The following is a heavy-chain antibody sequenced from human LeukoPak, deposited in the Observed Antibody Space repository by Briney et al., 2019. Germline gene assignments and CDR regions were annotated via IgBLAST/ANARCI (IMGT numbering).Heavy chain of an antibody. CDR3: AKHGPVSTSLPASGETDY. CDR2: ISGSGGST. J-gene: IGHJ4*02. CDR1: GFTFSSYA. D-gene: IGHD2-2*01. V-gene: IGHV3-23*01. Sequence: GGSLRLSCAASGFTFSSYAMSWVRQAPGKGLEWVSAISGSGGSTYYADSVKGRFTISRGNSKNTLYLQMNSLRAEGTAVYYCAKHGPVSTSLPASGETDYWGQGTLVTVSS.